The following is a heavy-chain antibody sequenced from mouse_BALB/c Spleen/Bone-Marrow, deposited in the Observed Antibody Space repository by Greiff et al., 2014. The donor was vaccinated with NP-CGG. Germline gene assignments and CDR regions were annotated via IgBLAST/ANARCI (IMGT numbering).Heavy chain of an antibody. J-gene: IGHJ2*01. V-gene: IGHV1-87*01. CDR1: GYTFTSYW. CDR3: ARDEHYFDY. CDR2: IYPGDGDT. Sequence: QVQLKESGAELARPGASVKLSCKASGYTFTSYWMQWVKQRPGQGLEWTGAIYPGDGDTRYTQKFKGKATLTADKSSSTAYMQLSSLASEDSAVYYCARDEHYFDYWGQGTTLTVSS.